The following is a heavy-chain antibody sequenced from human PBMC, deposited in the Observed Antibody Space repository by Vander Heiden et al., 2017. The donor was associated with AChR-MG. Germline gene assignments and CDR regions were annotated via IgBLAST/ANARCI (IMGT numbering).Heavy chain of an antibody. D-gene: IGHD5-12*01. CDR3: AMGTDAEGATIWAIDY. CDR2: IIPIFGTA. J-gene: IGHJ4*02. V-gene: IGHV1-69*01. CDR1: GGTFSSYA. Sequence: QVQLVQSGAEVKKPGSSVKVSCKASGGTFSSYAISWVRQAPGQGLEWMGGIIPIFGTANYEQKFQGRVTITADESTSKAYMELSSLRSEETAVYYCAMGTDAEGATIWAIDYWGQGTLVTVSS.